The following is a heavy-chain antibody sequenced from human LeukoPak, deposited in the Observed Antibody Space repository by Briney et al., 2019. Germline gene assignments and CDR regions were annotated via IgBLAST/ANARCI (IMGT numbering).Heavy chain of an antibody. V-gene: IGHV3-64D*09. CDR3: VKGRYYYDTGDY. CDR2: ISSNGGST. J-gene: IGHJ4*02. D-gene: IGHD3-22*01. CDR1: GFTFSSYA. Sequence: GWSLRLSCSASGFTFSSYAMHWVRQAPGKGLEYVSAISSNGGSTYYADSVKGRFTISRGNSKNTLYLQMSSLRAEDTAVYYCVKGRYYYDTGDYWGQGTLVTVSS.